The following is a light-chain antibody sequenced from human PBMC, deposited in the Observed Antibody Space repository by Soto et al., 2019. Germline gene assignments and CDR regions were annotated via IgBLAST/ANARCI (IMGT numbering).Light chain of an antibody. V-gene: IGKV3-20*01. CDR3: QQFSSAPLT. CDR1: QSIASSY. CDR2: RIF. Sequence: EIVLTQSPGTLSLSPGQRATLSCRASQSIASSYLAWYQQKPGQPPRLLLYRIFNRATGIPDRFSGSGSGTDFTLTISRLEPEDFAVYFCQQFSSAPLTFGGGTKVEI. J-gene: IGKJ4*01.